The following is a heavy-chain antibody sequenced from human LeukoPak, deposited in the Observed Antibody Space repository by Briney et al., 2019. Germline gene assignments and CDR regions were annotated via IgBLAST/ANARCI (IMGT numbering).Heavy chain of an antibody. D-gene: IGHD4-17*01. CDR3: ARELDYGDYDN. J-gene: IGHJ4*02. Sequence: GGSLRLSCAASGFTFSSYWMHWVRQAPGKGLVWVSRINTDGSSTSYADSVKGRFTISRDNAKNTLYLQMNSLRAEDTAVYYCARELDYGDYDNWGQGTLVTVSS. CDR1: GFTFSSYW. V-gene: IGHV3-74*01. CDR2: INTDGSST.